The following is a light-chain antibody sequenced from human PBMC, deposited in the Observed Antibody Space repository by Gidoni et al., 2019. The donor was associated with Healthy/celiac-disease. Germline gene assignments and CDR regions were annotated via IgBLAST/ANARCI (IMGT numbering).Light chain of an antibody. CDR3: QQYDNHPFT. CDR2: DAS. J-gene: IGKJ3*01. Sequence: DLQLTQSPSSLSASVGDRVTLTCQASQDLSNYLNWYQQKPGKAPKLLIYDASNLETGVPSRFSGSGSGTDFTFTISRLQPEDIATYYCQQYDNHPFTFGPGTKVDIK. V-gene: IGKV1-33*01. CDR1: QDLSNY.